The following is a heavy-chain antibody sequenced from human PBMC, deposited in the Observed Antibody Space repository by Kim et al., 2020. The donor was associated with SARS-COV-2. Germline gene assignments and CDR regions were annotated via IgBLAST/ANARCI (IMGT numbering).Heavy chain of an antibody. CDR3: ARSEGRASWHQFDY. J-gene: IGHJ4*02. CDR2: IFYGGDT. V-gene: IGHV4-59*01. CDR1: SDSFSAYY. Sequence: SETLSLTCTCSSDSFSAYYWSWIRHLPGKGLEWIGYIFYGGDTNYNPSLKSRVAISWDTSRNQFSLDLTSLTDADTAVDYCARSEGRASWHQFDYLGQG.